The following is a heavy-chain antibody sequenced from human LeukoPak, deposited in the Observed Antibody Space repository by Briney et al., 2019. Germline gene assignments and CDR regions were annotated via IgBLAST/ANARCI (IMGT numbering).Heavy chain of an antibody. Sequence: PSETLSLTCTVSGGSISSGSYYWSWIRQPAGKGLEWIGRIYTSGSTNYNPSLKSRVTISVDTSKNQFSLKLSSVTAADTAVYYCARDGSKYSSSSGQGYWGQGTLVTVSS. CDR2: IYTSGST. CDR1: GGSISSGSYY. CDR3: ARDGSKYSSSSGQGY. V-gene: IGHV4-61*02. J-gene: IGHJ4*02. D-gene: IGHD6-6*01.